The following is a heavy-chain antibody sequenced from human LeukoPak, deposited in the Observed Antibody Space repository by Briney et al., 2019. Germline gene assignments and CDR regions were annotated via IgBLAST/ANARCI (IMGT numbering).Heavy chain of an antibody. J-gene: IGHJ5*02. D-gene: IGHD4-11*01. CDR3: AKHDYSNSGGRGP. CDR1: GFTFSSYG. Sequence: GGSLRLSCAASGFTFSSYGMHWVRQAPGKGLEWVAVISYDGSNKYYADSVKGRFTISRDNSKNTLYLQMNSLRAEDTAVYYCAKHDYSNSGGRGPWGQGTLVTVSS. CDR2: ISYDGSNK. V-gene: IGHV3-30*18.